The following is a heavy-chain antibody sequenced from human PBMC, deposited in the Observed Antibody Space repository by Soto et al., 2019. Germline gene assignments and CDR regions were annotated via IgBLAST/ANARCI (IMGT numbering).Heavy chain of an antibody. CDR2: VYYSGST. V-gene: IGHV4-39*01. D-gene: IGHD3-9*01. J-gene: IGHJ4*02. Sequence: SETLSLTSTVSGGSVSRSSYYWGWVRQPPGKGLEWIGSVYYSGSTYYNPSLESRVTISVDKSKNQFSLKLMSLSAADTAVYYCGRLEGLATISYYFDYWGQGALVTVSS. CDR3: GRLEGLATISYYFDY. CDR1: GGSVSRSSYY.